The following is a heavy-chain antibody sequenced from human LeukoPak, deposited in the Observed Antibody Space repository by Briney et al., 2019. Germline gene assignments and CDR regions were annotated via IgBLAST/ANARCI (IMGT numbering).Heavy chain of an antibody. V-gene: IGHV1-24*01. J-gene: IGHJ6*02. D-gene: IGHD3-22*01. CDR1: GYTLTELS. Sequence: ASVKVSCKVSGYTLTELSMHWVRQAPGKGLEWMGGFDPEDGETIYAQQFQGRVTMTEDTSTDKAYLELSSLRSEDTAVYYCATAGSSGYYYYYGMDVWGQGTTVTVSS. CDR2: FDPEDGET. CDR3: ATAGSSGYYYYYGMDV.